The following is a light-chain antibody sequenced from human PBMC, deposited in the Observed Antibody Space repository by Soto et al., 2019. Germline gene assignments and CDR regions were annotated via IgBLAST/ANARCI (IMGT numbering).Light chain of an antibody. CDR3: QHYGSPFT. CDR2: GTS. CDR1: QSINNHF. V-gene: IGKV3-20*01. J-gene: IGKJ3*01. Sequence: EVVLTQSPGTLSLSPGERATLSCRASQSINNHFLAWYQQKRGQAPRLLIYGTSNRATGIPDRFSGSGAGTDFTLAISRLEPEDFAVYYCQHYGSPFTFGPGTKVDIK.